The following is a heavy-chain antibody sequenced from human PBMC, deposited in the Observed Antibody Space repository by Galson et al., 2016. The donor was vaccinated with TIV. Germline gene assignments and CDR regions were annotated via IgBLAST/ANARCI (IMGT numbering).Heavy chain of an antibody. J-gene: IGHJ3*02. Sequence: QSGAEVKKPGESLRISCKGSGYNFTSYWITWVRQMPGKGLEWLGKIDPSDSYTNYSPSFQGHVTISIDKSLSTAYLQWSSLKASDTAIFYCVRHSLTGDCSATTCFDDPFDIWGQGTVVTVSS. CDR1: GYNFTSYW. CDR3: VRHSLTGDCSATTCFDDPFDI. D-gene: IGHD2-2*01. V-gene: IGHV5-10-1*01. CDR2: IDPSDSYT.